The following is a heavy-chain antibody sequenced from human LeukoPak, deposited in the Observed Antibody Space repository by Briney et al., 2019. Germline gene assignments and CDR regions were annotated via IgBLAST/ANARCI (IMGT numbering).Heavy chain of an antibody. V-gene: IGHV1-69*04. CDR3: ARDLYSGHEGNAFDI. CDR2: IIPILGIA. J-gene: IGHJ3*02. D-gene: IGHD5-12*01. CDR1: GGTFSSYA. Sequence: SVKVSCKASGGTFSSYAITWVRQAPGQGLEWMGRIIPILGIANYAQKFQGRVTIIAVKSTSTAYMELSSLRSEDTAVYYCARDLYSGHEGNAFDIWGQGTTVTVSS.